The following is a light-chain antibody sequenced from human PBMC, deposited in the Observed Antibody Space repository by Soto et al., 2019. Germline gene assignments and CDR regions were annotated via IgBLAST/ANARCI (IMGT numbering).Light chain of an antibody. CDR2: AAS. V-gene: IGKV1-9*01. J-gene: IGKJ3*01. CDR3: QQLNTYPFT. Sequence: DIQLTQSPSFLSASVGDRVTITCRASQGISSYLAWYQQKPGKAPKLLIFAASTLQSGVPSRFSGSGSGTDFTLTIISLQPEDFATYYCQQLNTYPFTFGPGTKVDI. CDR1: QGISSY.